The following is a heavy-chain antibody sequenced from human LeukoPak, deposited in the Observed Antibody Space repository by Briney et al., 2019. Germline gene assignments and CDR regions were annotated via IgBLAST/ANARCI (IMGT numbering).Heavy chain of an antibody. CDR1: GGSISSGGYS. J-gene: IGHJ5*02. Sequence: SETLSLTCAVSGGSISSGGYSWSWIRQPPGKGLEWIGYIYHSGSTYYNPSLKSRVTISVDRSKNQFSLKLSSVTAADTAVYYCARDYYGSGSYHWLDPWGQGTLVTVSS. D-gene: IGHD3-10*01. CDR3: ARDYYGSGSYHWLDP. CDR2: IYHSGST. V-gene: IGHV4-30-2*01.